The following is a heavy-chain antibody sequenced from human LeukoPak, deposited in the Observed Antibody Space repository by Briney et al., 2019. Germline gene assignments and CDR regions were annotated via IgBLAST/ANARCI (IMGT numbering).Heavy chain of an antibody. V-gene: IGHV4-34*09. CDR3: ARAPLSSGMDV. J-gene: IGHJ6*02. Sequence: TSETLSLTCAVYGGSFSGYYWSWIRQPPGKGLEWIGYIYYSGSTYYNPSLKSRVTISVDTSKNQFSLKLSSVTAADTAVYYCARAPLSSGMDVWGQGTTVTVSS. CDR1: GGSFSGYY. CDR2: IYYSGST.